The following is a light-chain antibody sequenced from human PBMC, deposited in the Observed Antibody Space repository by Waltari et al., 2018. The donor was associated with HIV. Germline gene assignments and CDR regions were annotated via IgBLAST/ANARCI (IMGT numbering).Light chain of an antibody. CDR3: QSADSSGTYVV. J-gene: IGLJ2*01. Sequence: SYELTQPPSVSVSPGQTARITCSGDALPKQYAYRYQQKPGQAPVLVIYKASERPSGIPERFSGSSSGTTVTLTISGVQAEDEADYYCQSADSSGTYVVFGGGTKLTVL. V-gene: IGLV3-25*03. CDR2: KAS. CDR1: ALPKQY.